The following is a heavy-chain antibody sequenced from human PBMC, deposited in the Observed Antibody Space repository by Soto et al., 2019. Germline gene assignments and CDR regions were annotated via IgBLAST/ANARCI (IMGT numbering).Heavy chain of an antibody. D-gene: IGHD6-19*01. Sequence: QVQLVQSGAEVKKPGASVKVSCKASGYTFTSYDINWVRQATGQGLEWMGWMNPNSGNTGYAQKSQGKVTMTRNTSXSTXYMELSSMRSEXXXVYYCARQYSSGWSQEWGQGTLVTV. CDR1: GYTFTSYD. CDR3: ARQYSSGWSQE. V-gene: IGHV1-8*01. J-gene: IGHJ4*02. CDR2: MNPNSGNT.